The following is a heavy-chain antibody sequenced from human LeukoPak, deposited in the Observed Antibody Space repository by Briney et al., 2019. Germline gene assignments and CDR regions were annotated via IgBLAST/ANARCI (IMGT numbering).Heavy chain of an antibody. CDR1: GGSISSSSYY. J-gene: IGHJ4*02. Sequence: SETLSLTCTVSGGSISSSSYYWGWIRQPPGKGLEWIGSIYYSGSTYYNPSLKSRVTMSEDTSKKQFSLKLSSVTAADTAVYYCARHLYYYGSGSYYPAPYYFDYWGQGTLVTVSS. CDR2: IYYSGST. V-gene: IGHV4-39*01. D-gene: IGHD3-10*01. CDR3: ARHLYYYGSGSYYPAPYYFDY.